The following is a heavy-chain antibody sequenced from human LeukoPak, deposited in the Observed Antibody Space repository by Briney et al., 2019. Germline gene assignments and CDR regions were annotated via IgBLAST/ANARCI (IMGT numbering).Heavy chain of an antibody. D-gene: IGHD3-22*01. Sequence: PGGSLRLSCAASGFTFSSYSMNWVRQAPGKGLEWVSYISSSSSTIYYADSVKGRFTISRDNAKNSVYLQMNSLRAEDTAVYYCAREVWQYDSSGLNDYWGQGTLVTVSS. CDR2: ISSSSSTI. V-gene: IGHV3-48*01. CDR1: GFTFSSYS. J-gene: IGHJ4*02. CDR3: AREVWQYDSSGLNDY.